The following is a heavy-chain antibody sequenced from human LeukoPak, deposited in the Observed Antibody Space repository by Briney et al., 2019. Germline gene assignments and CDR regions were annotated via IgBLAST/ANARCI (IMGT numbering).Heavy chain of an antibody. Sequence: GGSLRLSCAASGFTFSSYGMHWVRQAPGKGLEWVAVISYDGSNKYYADSVKGRFTISRDNSKNTLYLQMNSRRAEDTAVYYCAKDARGSWYGNWFDPWGQGTLVTVSS. V-gene: IGHV3-30*18. CDR1: GFTFSSYG. CDR2: ISYDGSNK. CDR3: AKDARGSWYGNWFDP. D-gene: IGHD6-13*01. J-gene: IGHJ5*02.